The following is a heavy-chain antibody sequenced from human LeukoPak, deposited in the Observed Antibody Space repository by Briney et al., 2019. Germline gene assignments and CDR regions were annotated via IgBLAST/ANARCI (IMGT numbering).Heavy chain of an antibody. Sequence: SETLSLTCTVSGGSISSYYWSWIRQPPGKGLEWIGYIYYSGSTNYNPSLKSRVTISVDTSKNQFSLKLSSETAADTAVYYCARHAGATSYYYYGMDVWGQGTTVTVSS. CDR3: ARHAGATSYYYYGMDV. D-gene: IGHD1-14*01. CDR1: GGSISSYY. V-gene: IGHV4-59*08. CDR2: IYYSGST. J-gene: IGHJ6*02.